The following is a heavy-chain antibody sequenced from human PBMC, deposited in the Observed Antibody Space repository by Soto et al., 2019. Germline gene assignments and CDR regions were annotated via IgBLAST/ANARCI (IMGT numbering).Heavy chain of an antibody. CDR3: ARGEQYSGRIFDY. J-gene: IGHJ4*01. CDR2: TYYRSKWYY. V-gene: IGHV6-1*01. D-gene: IGHD1-26*01. Sequence: PSQTLSLICAITGDSVSSNSAGWSWVRQSPSRGLEWLGRTYYRSKWYYEYAVSVRGRITINPDTSKNQYSLQLNSVTPEDTAVYLCARGEQYSGRIFDYWGQGTLVTVSS. CDR1: GDSVSSNSAG.